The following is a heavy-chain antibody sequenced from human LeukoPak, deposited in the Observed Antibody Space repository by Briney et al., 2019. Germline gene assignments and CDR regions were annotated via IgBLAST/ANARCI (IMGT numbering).Heavy chain of an antibody. V-gene: IGHV1-69*13. J-gene: IGHJ4*02. CDR3: ARGIEDTAMVSY. CDR1: GGTFSSYA. CDR2: IIPIFGTA. Sequence: SVKVSCKASGGTFSSYAISWVRQAPGRGLEWMGGIIPIFGTANYAQKFQGRVTITADESTSTAYMELSSLRSEDTAVYYCARGIEDTAMVSYWGQGTLVTVSS. D-gene: IGHD5-18*01.